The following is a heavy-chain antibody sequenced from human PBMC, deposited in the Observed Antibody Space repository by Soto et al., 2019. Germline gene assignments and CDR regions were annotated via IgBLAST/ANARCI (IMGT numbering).Heavy chain of an antibody. CDR1: GGTFSTYA. V-gene: IGHV1-69*01. CDR3: ARSQGGSSSLDIYYYYYYGMDV. D-gene: IGHD2-15*01. J-gene: IGHJ6*02. CDR2: VIPIFGTP. Sequence: QVQLVQSGAEVKKPGSSVKVSCKAPGGTFSTYAISWVRQAPGQGLEWMGGVIPIFGTPNYAQKFQGRVTIPADESTSTGYMELRSLRSEDTAVYYCARSQGGSSSLDIYYYYYYGMDVWGQGTTVTVSS.